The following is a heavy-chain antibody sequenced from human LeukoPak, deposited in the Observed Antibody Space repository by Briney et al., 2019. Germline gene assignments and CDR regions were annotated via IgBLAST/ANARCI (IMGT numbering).Heavy chain of an antibody. J-gene: IGHJ4*02. Sequence: SETLSLNCTGSGGSIGSYYWSWIRQPPGKGLEWIGYIYYSGSTNYNPSLRSRVTISVDMSKNQFSLKLISGTAADTAVYYCARYNYGRLDYWGQGTLVTVSS. V-gene: IGHV4-59*01. CDR1: GGSIGSYY. CDR3: ARYNYGRLDY. CDR2: IYYSGST. D-gene: IGHD5-18*01.